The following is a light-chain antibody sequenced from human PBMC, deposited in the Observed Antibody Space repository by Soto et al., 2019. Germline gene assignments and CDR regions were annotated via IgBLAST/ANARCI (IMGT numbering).Light chain of an antibody. CDR2: EVS. CDR1: QSIDSW. CDR3: QQYNGYPWT. J-gene: IGKJ1*01. V-gene: IGKV1-5*01. Sequence: DIQMTQSPSTLSASVVDRVTITCRASQSIDSWLAWYQQKPGRAPKLLLYEVSSLQSGVPPRFSGSGSGTEFTLTITSLQPGDFATYYCQQYNGYPWTFGQGTKVDI.